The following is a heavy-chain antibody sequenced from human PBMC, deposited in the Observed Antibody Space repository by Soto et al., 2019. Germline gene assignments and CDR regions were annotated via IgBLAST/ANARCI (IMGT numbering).Heavy chain of an antibody. D-gene: IGHD1-26*01. V-gene: IGHV3-23*01. J-gene: IGHJ4*02. CDR1: GFTFSTYA. CDR2: ISTSGAGT. Sequence: EVQLLKSGGGLVQPGGSLRLSCAASGFTFSTYAMSWVRQAPGKGLEWVSAISTSGAGTYYADSVKGRFTISRDNSKDTLYLQMNSLRAEDTAVYYCAKGDSGSFSYFDYWGQGTLVTVSS. CDR3: AKGDSGSFSYFDY.